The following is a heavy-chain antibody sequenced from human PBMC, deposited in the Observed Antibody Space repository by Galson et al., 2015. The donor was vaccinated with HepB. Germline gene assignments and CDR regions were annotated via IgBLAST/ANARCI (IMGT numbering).Heavy chain of an antibody. D-gene: IGHD6-6*01. CDR1: GGTFSSYA. J-gene: IGHJ6*02. CDR3: AWPFNSSSSVYYGMDV. V-gene: IGHV1-69*13. CDR2: IIPIFGTA. Sequence: SVKVSCKASGGTFSSYAISWVRQAPGQGLEWMGGIIPIFGTANYAQKFQGRVTITADESTSTAYMELSSLRSEDTAVYYCAWPFNSSSSVYYGMDVWGQGTTVTVSS.